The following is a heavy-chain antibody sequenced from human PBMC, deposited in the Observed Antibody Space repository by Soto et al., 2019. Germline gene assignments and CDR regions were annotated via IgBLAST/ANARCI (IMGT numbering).Heavy chain of an antibody. CDR3: AKEFHTWNYFDY. CDR2: ISYDGTNK. J-gene: IGHJ4*02. V-gene: IGHV3-30*18. D-gene: IGHD1-20*01. CDR1: GFTFSSSG. Sequence: GGSLRLSCAASGFTFSSSGMHWVRQAPGKGLEWVSVISYDGTNKYYADSVKGRFTISRDNSKNTLYLQMNSLRAEDTGVYYCAKEFHTWNYFDYWGKGALVTVS.